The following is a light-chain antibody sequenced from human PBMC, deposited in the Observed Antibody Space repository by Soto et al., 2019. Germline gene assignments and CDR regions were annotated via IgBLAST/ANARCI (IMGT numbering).Light chain of an antibody. V-gene: IGKV1-8*01. J-gene: IGKJ1*01. CDR3: QQYYSYPQT. CDR2: AAS. Sequence: AIRMTQSPSSFSASTGDRVTITCRASQGISSYLAWYQQKPGKAPKLLIYAASTLQSGVPSRFSGSGSGTDFTLTFSCLQSEDFATYYCQQYYSYPQTFGQGTKVDIK. CDR1: QGISSY.